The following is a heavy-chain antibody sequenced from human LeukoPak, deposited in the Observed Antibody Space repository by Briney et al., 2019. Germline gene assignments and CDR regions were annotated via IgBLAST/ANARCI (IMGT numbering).Heavy chain of an antibody. V-gene: IGHV4-39*07. CDR3: ARPLTPGIAAAAWVY. CDR2: IYYSGTT. J-gene: IGHJ4*02. CDR1: GDSIKSSSYY. D-gene: IGHD6-13*01. Sequence: SETLSLTCTVSGDSIKSSSYYWAWVRQPPGKGLEWIASIYYSGTTYYNPSLKSRVTISVDTSKNQFSLKLSSVTAADTAVYYCARPLTPGIAAAAWVYWGQGTLVTVSS.